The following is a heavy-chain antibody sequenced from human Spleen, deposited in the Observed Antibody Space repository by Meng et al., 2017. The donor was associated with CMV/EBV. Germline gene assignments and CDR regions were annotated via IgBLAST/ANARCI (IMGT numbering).Heavy chain of an antibody. J-gene: IGHJ6*02. V-gene: IGHV4-61*01. CDR1: GGSVSSGSDY. Sequence: SETLSLTCTVSGGSVSSGSDYWSWFRQPPGKGLEWIGYIYYSGSTNYNPALKSRVTISVDTSKNQFPLKLSSVTAADTPVYYCAGQPYYYSYGMDVWGQGTTVTVSS. CDR2: IYYSGST. CDR3: AGQPYYYSYGMDV.